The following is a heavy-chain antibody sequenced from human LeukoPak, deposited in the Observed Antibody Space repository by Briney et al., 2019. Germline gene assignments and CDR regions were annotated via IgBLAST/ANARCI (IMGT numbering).Heavy chain of an antibody. CDR2: LSGRGDST. CDR1: GFTFSSYA. D-gene: IGHD2/OR15-2a*01. CDR3: AKDRLLYPERHLSHFDY. J-gene: IGHJ4*02. V-gene: IGHV3-23*01. Sequence: GGSLRLSCAASGFTFSSYAMNWVRQAPGKGLEWVSALSGRGDSTYYTDSVKGRFTISRDNSKNTLYLQMNSLRAEDTAVYYCAKDRLLYPERHLSHFDYWGQGTLVTASS.